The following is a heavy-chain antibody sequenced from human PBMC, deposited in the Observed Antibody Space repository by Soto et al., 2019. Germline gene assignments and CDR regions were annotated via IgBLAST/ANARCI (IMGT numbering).Heavy chain of an antibody. J-gene: IGHJ5*02. D-gene: IGHD2-21*01. CDR3: AGVRGPYCGGECYPPTPNWFDP. V-gene: IGHV4-30-2*01. CDR1: GGSISSGGYS. CDR2: IYHSGRT. Sequence: QLQLQESGSGLVKPSQTLSLTCAVSGGSISSGGYSWSWIRQPPGKGLEWIGYIYHSGRTYYNPSLKSRVTISVDSSKKQFSLKLSSVTAADSAVYYCAGVRGPYCGGECYPPTPNWFDPWGQGTLVTVSS.